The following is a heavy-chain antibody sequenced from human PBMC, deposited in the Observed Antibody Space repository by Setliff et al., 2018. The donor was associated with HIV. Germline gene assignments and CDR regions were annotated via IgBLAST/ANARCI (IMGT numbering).Heavy chain of an antibody. Sequence: SETLSLTCTVSGESISGSSYSWGWIRQPPGKGPEWIGSITYSGSARYNPSLKSRVAISVDMSKNHFSLKMNSVTIADTAVYYCARTPQEVVVVAATRPYYYYYMDVWGKGTTVTVSS. D-gene: IGHD2-15*01. CDR3: ARTPQEVVVVAATRPYYYYYMDV. CDR2: ITYSGSA. V-gene: IGHV4-39*02. J-gene: IGHJ6*03. CDR1: GESISGSSYS.